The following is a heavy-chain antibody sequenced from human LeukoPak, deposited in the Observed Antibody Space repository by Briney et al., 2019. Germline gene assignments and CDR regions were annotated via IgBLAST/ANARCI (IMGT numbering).Heavy chain of an antibody. V-gene: IGHV3-30*03. Sequence: GGSLRLSCAASGFTFSSYSMNWVRQAPGKGLEWVAVISYDGTNKYYADSVKGRFTISRDNSKNTLYLQMNSLRAEDTAVYYCARDGSSGWYTGRGNDYWGQGTLVTVSS. CDR1: GFTFSSYS. CDR2: ISYDGTNK. J-gene: IGHJ4*02. D-gene: IGHD6-19*01. CDR3: ARDGSSGWYTGRGNDY.